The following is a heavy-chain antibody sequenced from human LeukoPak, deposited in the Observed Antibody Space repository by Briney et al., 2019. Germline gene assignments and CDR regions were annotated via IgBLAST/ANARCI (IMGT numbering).Heavy chain of an antibody. CDR1: RGSIRSYY. J-gene: IGHJ4*02. CDR2: IYYSGST. Sequence: SETLSLTCAVPRGSIRSYYWSWIRQPPGQGLEWIGYIYYSGSTDYNPSLKSRVNISVDTSKNQFSLKLSSVTAADTAVYFCARVRVSSGSHPWYFDYWGQGTLVTVSS. CDR3: ARVRVSSGSHPWYFDY. V-gene: IGHV4-59*01. D-gene: IGHD3-22*01.